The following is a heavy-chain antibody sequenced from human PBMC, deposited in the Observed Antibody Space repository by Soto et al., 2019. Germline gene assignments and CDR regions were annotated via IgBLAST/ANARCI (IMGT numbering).Heavy chain of an antibody. CDR3: ATDVVRSTGGDS. CDR2: IIPIFSKT. V-gene: IGHV1-69*01. Sequence: QVQLVQSGAEVKEIGSSVKVSCKTSGGTFTTSSFVWVRQGPGQGLEWMGGIIPIFSKTNFAPKFQGRVTFTADESTRTVYMDLSSLRSEDTAIYYCATDVVRSTGGDSWGQGTLVTVSS. CDR1: GGTFTTSS. D-gene: IGHD7-27*01. J-gene: IGHJ4*02.